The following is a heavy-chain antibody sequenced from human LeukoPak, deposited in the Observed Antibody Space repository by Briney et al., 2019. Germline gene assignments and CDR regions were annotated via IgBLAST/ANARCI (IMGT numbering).Heavy chain of an antibody. CDR1: GFSFSSYS. J-gene: IGHJ4*02. D-gene: IGHD6-13*01. CDR2: ISWSSSTI. V-gene: IGHV3-48*04. Sequence: GGSLRLSCAASGFSFSSYSMNWVRQAPGKGLEWVSYISWSSSTIHYADSVKGRFTISRDNAKNSLYLQMNSLRAEDTAVYYCARGWRTSIAAAGKHIDYWGQGTLVTVSS. CDR3: ARGWRTSIAAAGKHIDY.